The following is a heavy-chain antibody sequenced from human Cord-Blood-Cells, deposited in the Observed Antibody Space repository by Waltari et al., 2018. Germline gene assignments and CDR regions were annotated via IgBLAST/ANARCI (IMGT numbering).Heavy chain of an antibody. D-gene: IGHD2-2*01. CDR2: IYTSGST. V-gene: IGHV4-4*07. CDR3: ARDLGIVVVPAANPNWYFDL. Sequence: QVQLQESGPGLVKPSETLSLTCTVSGGSISSYYWSWIRQPAGKGLEWIGRIYTSGSTNYNPSLKSRVTMSVDTSKNQFSLKRSSVTAADTAVYYCARDLGIVVVPAANPNWYFDLWGRGTLVTVSS. J-gene: IGHJ2*01. CDR1: GGSISSYY.